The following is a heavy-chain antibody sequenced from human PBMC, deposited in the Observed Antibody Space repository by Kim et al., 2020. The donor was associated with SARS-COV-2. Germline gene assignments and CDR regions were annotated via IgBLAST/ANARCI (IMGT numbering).Heavy chain of an antibody. CDR2: IYSGGSST. J-gene: IGHJ4*02. CDR3: AKATAVADDFDY. D-gene: IGHD6-19*01. Sequence: GGSLRLSCAASGFTFSSYAMSWVRQAPGKGLEWVSVIYSGGSSTYYADSVKGRFTISRDNSKNTLYLQMNSLRAEDTAVYYCAKATAVADDFDYWGQGTLVTVSS. V-gene: IGHV3-23*03. CDR1: GFTFSSYA.